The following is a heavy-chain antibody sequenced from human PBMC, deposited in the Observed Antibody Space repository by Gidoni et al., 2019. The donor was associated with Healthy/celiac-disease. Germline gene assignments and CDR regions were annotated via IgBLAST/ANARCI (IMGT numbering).Heavy chain of an antibody. V-gene: IGHV4-59*08. D-gene: IGHD2-2*01. CDR1: GGSISSYY. CDR3: ARQDQTDGLAYDY. J-gene: IGHJ4*02. Sequence: QVQLQESGPGLVKPSETLSLTCTVSGGSISSYYWSWIRQPPVKGLEWIGYIYYSGSTNYNPSLKSRVTISVDTSKNQFSLKLSSVTAADTAVYYCARQDQTDGLAYDYWGQGTLVTVSS. CDR2: IYYSGST.